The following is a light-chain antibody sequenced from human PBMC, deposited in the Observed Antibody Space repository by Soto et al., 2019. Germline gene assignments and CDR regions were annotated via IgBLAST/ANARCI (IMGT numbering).Light chain of an antibody. Sequence: QSVLTQPPSVSGAPGQRVTISCTGSYSNIGAGYEVHWYQQIPGTAPKLLISGHNNRPSGVPDRFFGSKSGTSASLTIIGLQAEDEADYYCLSYDSSLSGSGVFGGGTKLTVL. CDR3: LSYDSSLSGSGV. CDR2: GHN. CDR1: YSNIGAGYE. V-gene: IGLV1-40*01. J-gene: IGLJ3*02.